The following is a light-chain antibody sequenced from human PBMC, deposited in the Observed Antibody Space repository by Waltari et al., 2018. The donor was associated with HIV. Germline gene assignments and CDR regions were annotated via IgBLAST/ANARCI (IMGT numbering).Light chain of an antibody. Sequence: SYELTQPPSVSVSPGPTASITCPGDTLGDNSACWYQQKPGQSPLLVIYQHNKRPSGIPERFSGSNSGNTATLTISGTQAMDEADYFCQAWDSSNVVFGGGTKLTVL. CDR2: QHN. J-gene: IGLJ2*01. CDR1: TLGDNS. CDR3: QAWDSSNVV. V-gene: IGLV3-1*01.